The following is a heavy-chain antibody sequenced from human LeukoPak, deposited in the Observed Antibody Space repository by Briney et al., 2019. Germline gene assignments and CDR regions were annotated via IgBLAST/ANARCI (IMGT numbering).Heavy chain of an antibody. J-gene: IGHJ4*02. CDR1: GYTFTGYY. V-gene: IGHV1-2*02. D-gene: IGHD3-10*01. CDR2: INPNSGGT. CDR3: ARGSGGPPSRRGY. Sequence: GASVKLSCKASGYTFTGYYMHWVRQAPAQGLEWMGWINPNSGGTNYAQKFQGRVTMTRDTSISTPYMELSRMRSDDTAVYYCARGSGGPPSRRGYSGQGALLTASS.